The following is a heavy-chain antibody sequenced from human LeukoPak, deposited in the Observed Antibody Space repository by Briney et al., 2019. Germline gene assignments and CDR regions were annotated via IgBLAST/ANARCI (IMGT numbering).Heavy chain of an antibody. V-gene: IGHV4-34*01. CDR3: ARGAPKPWNDAFDI. D-gene: IGHD1-14*01. Sequence: SETLSLTCTVYGGSFSGYYWSWIRQPPGKGLEWIGEINHSGSTNYNPSLKSRVTISVDTSKNQFSLKLSSVTAADTAVYYCARGAPKPWNDAFDIWGQGTMVTVSS. CDR1: GGSFSGYY. J-gene: IGHJ3*02. CDR2: INHSGST.